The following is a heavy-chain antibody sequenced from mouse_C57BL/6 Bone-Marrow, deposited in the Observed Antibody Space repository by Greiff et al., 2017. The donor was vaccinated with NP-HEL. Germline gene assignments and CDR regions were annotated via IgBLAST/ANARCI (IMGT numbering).Heavy chain of an antibody. CDR2: IDPSDSST. CDR3: ARGGSSYFDY. Sequence: VQLQQPGAELVKPGASVKLSCKASGYTFTSYWMQWVKQRPGQGLEWIGEIDPSDSSTNYNQKFKGKATLTVDTSSSTAYMQLSSLTSEDSAVYYCARGGSSYFDYWGQGTTLTVSS. CDR1: GYTFTSYW. J-gene: IGHJ2*01. D-gene: IGHD1-1*01. V-gene: IGHV1-50*01.